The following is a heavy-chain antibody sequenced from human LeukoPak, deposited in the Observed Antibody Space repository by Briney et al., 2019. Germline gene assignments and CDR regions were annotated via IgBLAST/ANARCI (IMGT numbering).Heavy chain of an antibody. D-gene: IGHD6-13*01. Sequence: GGSLRLSCAASGFIFSNYVMIWVRQAPGKGLEWVSYISSSGSNIYYADSVKGRFTISRDNAKNSLYLQVNSLRAEDTAVYYCARGITAASGVFDYWGQGTLVTVSS. V-gene: IGHV3-48*01. CDR3: ARGITAASGVFDY. CDR1: GFIFSNYV. CDR2: ISSSGSNI. J-gene: IGHJ4*02.